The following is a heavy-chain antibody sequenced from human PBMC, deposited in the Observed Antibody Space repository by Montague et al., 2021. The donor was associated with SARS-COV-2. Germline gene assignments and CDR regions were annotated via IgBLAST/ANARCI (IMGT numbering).Heavy chain of an antibody. CDR1: GFTFSSFS. V-gene: IGHV3-21*01. CDR3: ARFETSIFYSSGVDV. D-gene: IGHD2-8*01. J-gene: IGHJ6*02. CDR2: ISSESTYI. Sequence: SLRLSCAASGFTFSSFSMNWVRQAPGKRLEWVASISSESTYILYAESVRGRFTVSRDNAQNLLFLQMNSLRAEDTALYYCARFETSIFYSSGVDVWGQGTTVTVSS.